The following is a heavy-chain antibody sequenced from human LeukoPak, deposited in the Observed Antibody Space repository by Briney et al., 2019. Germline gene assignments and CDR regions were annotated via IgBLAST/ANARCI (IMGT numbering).Heavy chain of an antibody. D-gene: IGHD1-26*01. CDR3: ALRGAATPMDV. CDR2: IYSGGST. J-gene: IGHJ6*02. V-gene: IGHV3-53*01. Sequence: TGGSLRLSCAASGFTVSSNYMSWVRQAPGKGLEWVSVIYSGGSTYYADSVKGRFTISRDNSKNTLYLQMNSLRAEDTAVYYCALRGAATPMDVWGQGTTVTVSS. CDR1: GFTVSSNY.